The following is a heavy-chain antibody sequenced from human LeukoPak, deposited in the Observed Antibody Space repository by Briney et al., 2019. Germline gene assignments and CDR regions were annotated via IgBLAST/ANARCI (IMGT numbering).Heavy chain of an antibody. J-gene: IGHJ4*02. CDR2: IYTSGST. CDR1: GGSITSYH. Sequence: SETLSLTCTVSGGSITSYHWSWIRQPARKGLEWIGRIYTSGSTNYNPSPKSRVTMSVDTSKNQFSLKLSSVTAADTAVYYCARDGLYSYGYSYFDYWGQGTLVTVSS. CDR3: ARDGLYSYGYSYFDY. D-gene: IGHD5-18*01. V-gene: IGHV4-4*07.